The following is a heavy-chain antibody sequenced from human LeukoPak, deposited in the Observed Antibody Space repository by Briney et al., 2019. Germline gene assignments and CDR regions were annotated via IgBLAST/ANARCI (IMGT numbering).Heavy chain of an antibody. D-gene: IGHD6-25*01. CDR1: EFTFSAYW. V-gene: IGHV3-74*01. J-gene: IGHJ4*02. CDR2: IRGDGSMT. Sequence: GGSLRLSCAASEFTFSAYWMHWVRQAPGKGLVWVSRIRGDGSMTNYTDSVKGRFTISRDNAKNTLYLQMNSLRLEDTAVYYCARENLAAAADYWGQGTVVTVSS. CDR3: ARENLAAAADY.